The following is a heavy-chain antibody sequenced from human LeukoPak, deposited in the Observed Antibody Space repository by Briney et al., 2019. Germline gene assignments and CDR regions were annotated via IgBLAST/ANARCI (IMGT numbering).Heavy chain of an antibody. CDR1: GGSISSDNW. CDR2: IFHSGTI. Sequence: SGTLSLTCAVSGGSISSDNWWSWVRQPPGKGLEWIGEIFHSGTINYNPSLKSRLTMSLDKSKNQFSLKLSSVTAADTAVYYCARAYSGSPFDYWGQGTLVTVSS. V-gene: IGHV4-4*02. D-gene: IGHD1-26*01. CDR3: ARAYSGSPFDY. J-gene: IGHJ4*02.